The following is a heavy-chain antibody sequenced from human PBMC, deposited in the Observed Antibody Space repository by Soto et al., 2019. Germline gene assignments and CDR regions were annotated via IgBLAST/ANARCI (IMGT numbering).Heavy chain of an antibody. Sequence: ASVKVSCKASGYTFTGYYMHWVRQAPGQGLEWMGWINPNSGGTNYAQKFQGRVTMTRDTSISTAYMELSRLRSDDTAVYYCARDSIWLKANIKYYYYYGMDVWGQGTTVTVSS. V-gene: IGHV1-2*02. CDR3: ARDSIWLKANIKYYYYYGMDV. D-gene: IGHD3-3*01. J-gene: IGHJ6*02. CDR2: INPNSGGT. CDR1: GYTFTGYY.